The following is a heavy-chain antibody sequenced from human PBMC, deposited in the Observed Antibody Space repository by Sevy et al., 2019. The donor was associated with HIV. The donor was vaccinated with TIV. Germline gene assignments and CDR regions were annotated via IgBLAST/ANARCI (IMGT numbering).Heavy chain of an antibody. CDR1: GYTFTGYY. D-gene: IGHD6-13*01. CDR3: ARRTAAASNGLYFDY. J-gene: IGHJ4*02. CDR2: IIPNSGGT. V-gene: IGHV1-2*02. Sequence: ASVKVSCKASGYTFTGYYMHWVRQAPGQWLEWMGWIIPNSGGTNYAQKFQGRVTMTRDTSISTAYMELSRLRSDDTAVYYCARRTAAASNGLYFDYWGQGTLVTVSS.